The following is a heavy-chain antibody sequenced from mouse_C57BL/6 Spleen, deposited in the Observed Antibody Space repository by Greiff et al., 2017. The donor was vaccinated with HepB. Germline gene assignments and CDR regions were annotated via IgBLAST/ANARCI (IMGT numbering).Heavy chain of an antibody. CDR2: IYPRSGNT. D-gene: IGHD2-5*01. Sequence: QVQLQQSGAELARPGASVKLSCKASGYTFTSYGICWVKQRTGQGLEWIGEIYPRSGNTYYNEKFKGKATLTADKSSSTAYMELRRLTSEDSAVYVCARDTIVTTVDYWGKGTTRTVAS. CDR1: GYTFTSYG. CDR3: ARDTIVTTVDY. J-gene: IGHJ2*01. V-gene: IGHV1-81*01.